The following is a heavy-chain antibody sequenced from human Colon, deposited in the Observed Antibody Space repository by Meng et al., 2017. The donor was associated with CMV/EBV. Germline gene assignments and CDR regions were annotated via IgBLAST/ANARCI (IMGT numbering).Heavy chain of an antibody. CDR2: INHSGST. CDR1: GGSFSGYY. CDR3: AKEIVFGGSYADS. D-gene: IGHD1-26*01. V-gene: IGHV4-34*01. J-gene: IGHJ4*02. Sequence: SETLSLTCAVYGGSFSGYYWSWIRQPPGKGLEWIGEINHSGSTNYSPSLKSRINISLDTSKNQFSLNLNSVTAADTAVYYCAKEIVFGGSYADSWGQGILVTVSS.